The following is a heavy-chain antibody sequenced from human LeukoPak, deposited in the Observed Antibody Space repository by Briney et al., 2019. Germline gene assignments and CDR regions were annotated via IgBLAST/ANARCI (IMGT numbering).Heavy chain of an antibody. Sequence: GGSLRLSCAASGFTFSSYGMHWVRQAPGKGLEWVAVISYDESNKYYADSVKGRFTISRDNSKNTLYLQMNSLRAEDTAVYYCARGTDTKPFWSGYWVDVWGQGTTVTVSS. CDR2: ISYDESNK. V-gene: IGHV3-30*03. J-gene: IGHJ6*02. CDR1: GFTFSSYG. D-gene: IGHD3-3*01. CDR3: ARGTDTKPFWSGYWVDV.